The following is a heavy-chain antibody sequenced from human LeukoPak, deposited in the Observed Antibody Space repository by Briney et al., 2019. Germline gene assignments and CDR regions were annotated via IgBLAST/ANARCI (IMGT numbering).Heavy chain of an antibody. V-gene: IGHV1-69*04. D-gene: IGHD1-26*01. J-gene: IGHJ4*02. Sequence: GASVKVSCKASGGTFSSYAISWVRQAPGQGLEWMGRIIPILGIANYAQKFQGRVTITADKSTSTAYMELSSLRSEDTAVYYCAITSGSYFVYFDYWGQGTLVTVSS. CDR3: AITSGSYFVYFDY. CDR1: GGTFSSYA. CDR2: IIPILGIA.